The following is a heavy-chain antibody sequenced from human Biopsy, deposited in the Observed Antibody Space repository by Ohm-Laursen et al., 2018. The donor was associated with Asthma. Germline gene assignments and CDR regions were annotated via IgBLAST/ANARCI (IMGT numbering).Heavy chain of an antibody. D-gene: IGHD3-22*01. CDR1: GFSFDDCA. Sequence: RSLRLSCTASGFSFDDCAMHWVRQAPGKGLEWVSSISWNSGNIDYAVSVKGRFTISRDNAKNSLYLQIQSLRPEDTAFYYCAKSADYYDSTDYLDFWGRGTLVTVSS. CDR2: ISWNSGNI. CDR3: AKSADYYDSTDYLDF. J-gene: IGHJ4*01. V-gene: IGHV3-9*01.